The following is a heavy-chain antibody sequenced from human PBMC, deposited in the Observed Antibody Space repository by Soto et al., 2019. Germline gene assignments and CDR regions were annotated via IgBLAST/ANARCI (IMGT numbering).Heavy chain of an antibody. CDR1: GGSISSYY. CDR3: AGEDGNFDY. D-gene: IGHD2-15*01. CDR2: IYYSGST. J-gene: IGHJ4*02. V-gene: IGHV4-59*01. Sequence: SETLSLTCSVSGGSISSYYWSWIRQPPGKGLEWIGYIYYSGSTNYNPSLKSRVTISVDTSKNQFSLKLSSVTAADTAVCYCAGEDGNFDYWGQATLVTVSS.